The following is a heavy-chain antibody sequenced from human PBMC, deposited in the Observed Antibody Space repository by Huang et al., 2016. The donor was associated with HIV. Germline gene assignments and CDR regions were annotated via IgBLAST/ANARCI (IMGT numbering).Heavy chain of an antibody. CDR2: IIPIFDTV. Sequence: QVQLVQSGAEVKKPGSSVMVACNASGGTFGSYDLSRVRQAHGRGLEWLGGIIPIFDTVNYEQKCQGSGMITADASTSTAYMEPTSLRSDDTAVYYCARDLTGTRAAAAGIRGDAFDVWGQGTLVTVSS. CDR3: ARDLTGTRAAAAGIRGDAFDV. J-gene: IGHJ3*01. V-gene: IGHV1-69*13. CDR1: GGTFGSYD. D-gene: IGHD6-13*01.